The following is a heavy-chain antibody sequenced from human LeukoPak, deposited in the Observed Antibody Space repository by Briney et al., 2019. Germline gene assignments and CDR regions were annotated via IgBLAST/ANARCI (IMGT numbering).Heavy chain of an antibody. CDR1: GFTFSSYS. J-gene: IGHJ3*02. D-gene: IGHD2-2*02. CDR2: IDSSSSYI. CDR3: ARKRGYCSSTSCYKGAFDI. Sequence: GGSLRLSCIASGFTFSSYSMNWVRQARGRGLEWVSAIDSSSSYIYYADSVKGRFTIARDNAKNSLYLQMNRLRAEDTALYYCARKRGYCSSTSCYKGAFDIWGQGTMVSVSS. V-gene: IGHV3-21*04.